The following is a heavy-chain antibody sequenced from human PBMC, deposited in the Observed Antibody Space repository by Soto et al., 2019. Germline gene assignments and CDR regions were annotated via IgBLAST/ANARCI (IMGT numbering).Heavy chain of an antibody. CDR2: IYIGGYT. J-gene: IGHJ3*02. Sequence: GSLRLSCAASGFTVSSSYMTWVRQAPGKGLDWVSIIYIGGYTSYADSVKDRFTISRDDSKNTLYLQMNNLRAEDTAVYYCARAVYDSSGYHDAFDIWGQGTMVTVAS. V-gene: IGHV3-66*01. D-gene: IGHD3-22*01. CDR3: ARAVYDSSGYHDAFDI. CDR1: GFTVSSSY.